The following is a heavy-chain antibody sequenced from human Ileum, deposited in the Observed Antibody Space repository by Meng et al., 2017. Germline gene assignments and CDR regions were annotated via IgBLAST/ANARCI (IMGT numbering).Heavy chain of an antibody. CDR1: GGTFSTYD. Sequence: VQLVQTVAEMKKPGSSVRVSCRASGGTFSTYDISWVRQAPGQGLEWMGGIITIFGIANYAQKFQGRITITADESTSTAYMELSSLRSEDTAVYYCARVNRYSSTWYFDYWGQGTLVTVSS. J-gene: IGHJ4*02. D-gene: IGHD6-13*01. CDR3: ARVNRYSSTWYFDY. V-gene: IGHV1-69*01. CDR2: IITIFGIA.